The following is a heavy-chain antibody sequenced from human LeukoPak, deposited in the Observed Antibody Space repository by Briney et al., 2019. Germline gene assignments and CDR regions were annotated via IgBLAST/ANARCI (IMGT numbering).Heavy chain of an antibody. CDR2: IYPSGST. V-gene: IGHV4-61*02. CDR3: AKAMIVVVIPGAFDI. Sequence: SETLSLTCSVSGDSISSGSFYWSWIRQPAGRGLEWVGRIYPSGSTNYNPSLKSRVTISVDTSKNQFSLKLSSVTAADTAVYYCAKAMIVVVIPGAFDIWGQGTMVTVSS. J-gene: IGHJ3*02. CDR1: GDSISSGSFY. D-gene: IGHD3-22*01.